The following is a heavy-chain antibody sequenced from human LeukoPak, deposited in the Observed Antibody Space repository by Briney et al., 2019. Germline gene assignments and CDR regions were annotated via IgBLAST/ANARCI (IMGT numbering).Heavy chain of an antibody. D-gene: IGHD3-16*01. J-gene: IGHJ3*02. Sequence: SETLSLTCTVSGGSISSSSYSWGWLRQPPGQGLEWIGSIYYSGSTYYNPSLKSRVTISVDTSKNQFSLKLSSVTAADTAVYYCAGLGYVQDAFDIWGQGTMVTVSS. CDR2: IYYSGST. CDR1: GGSISSSSYS. CDR3: AGLGYVQDAFDI. V-gene: IGHV4-39*01.